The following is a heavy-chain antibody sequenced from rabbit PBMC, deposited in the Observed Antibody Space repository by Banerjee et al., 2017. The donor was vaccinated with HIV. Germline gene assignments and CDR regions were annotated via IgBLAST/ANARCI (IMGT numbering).Heavy chain of an antibody. CDR1: GFSLSNNYV. Sequence: QSLQESGGGLFQPGGSLALTCKASGFSLSNNYVMCWVRQAPGKGLEWIGCINTSSGNAVYASWAKGRVTIYKTSSTTVTLQRTSLTAADTATYFCARDLAGVIGWNVNLWGQGTLVTVS. V-gene: IGHV1S40*01. CDR3: ARDLAGVIGWNVNL. J-gene: IGHJ4*01. D-gene: IGHD4-1*01. CDR2: INTSSGNA.